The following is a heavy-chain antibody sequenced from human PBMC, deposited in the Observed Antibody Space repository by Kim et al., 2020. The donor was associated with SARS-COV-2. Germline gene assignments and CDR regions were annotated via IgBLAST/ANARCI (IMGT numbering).Heavy chain of an antibody. Sequence: GGSLRLSCAASGFTFSDYYMSWIRQAPGKGLEWVSYISSSGSTIYYADSVKGRFTISRDNAKNSLYLQMNSLRAEDTAVYYCARGGQDSLLWFGERIPDWFDSRGQGTLVTVS. CDR1: GFTFSDYY. D-gene: IGHD3-10*01. J-gene: IGHJ5*01. CDR3: ARGGQDSLLWFGERIPDWFDS. CDR2: ISSSGSTI. V-gene: IGHV3-11*01.